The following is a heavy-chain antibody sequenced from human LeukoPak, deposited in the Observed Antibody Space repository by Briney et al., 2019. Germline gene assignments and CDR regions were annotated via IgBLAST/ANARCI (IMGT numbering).Heavy chain of an antibody. CDR3: AKDNQRGGFQH. D-gene: IGHD3-16*01. J-gene: IGHJ1*01. Sequence: GGSLRLSCAASGFSLDDNAMYWVRQAPGKGLEWVSLISGDGATTYYADSVKGRFNISRDNSKSSLYLQMNSMRSEDSALYYCAKDNQRGGFQHWGQGTLVTVSS. CDR2: ISGDGATT. V-gene: IGHV3-43*02. CDR1: GFSLDDNA.